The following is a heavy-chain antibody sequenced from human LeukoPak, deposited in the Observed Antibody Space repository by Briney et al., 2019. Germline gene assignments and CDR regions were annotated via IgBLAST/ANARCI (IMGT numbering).Heavy chain of an antibody. Sequence: PGGSLRLSCAASGFTFSSYAMSWVRQAPGKGLEWVSAISGSGGSTYYADSVKGRFTISRDNSKNTLYLQMNSLRAEDTAVYYCAKDNHYSGTYYSYFQHWGQGTLVTVSS. J-gene: IGHJ1*01. D-gene: IGHD1-26*01. CDR1: GFTFSSYA. V-gene: IGHV3-23*01. CDR2: ISGSGGST. CDR3: AKDNHYSGTYYSYFQH.